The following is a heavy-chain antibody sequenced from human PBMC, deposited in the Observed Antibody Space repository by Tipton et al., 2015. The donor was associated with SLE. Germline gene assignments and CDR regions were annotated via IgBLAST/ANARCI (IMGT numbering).Heavy chain of an antibody. V-gene: IGHV3-30*03. Sequence: SLRLSCSASGFTFSSYGMHWVRQAPGKGLEWVAVISYDGSNKYYADSVKGRFTISRDTSKNTLYLQMNSLRAEDTAVYYCARAEYYDSSGYFDYWGQGALVTVSS. CDR3: ARAEYYDSSGYFDY. J-gene: IGHJ4*02. CDR1: GFTFSSYG. CDR2: ISYDGSNK. D-gene: IGHD3-22*01.